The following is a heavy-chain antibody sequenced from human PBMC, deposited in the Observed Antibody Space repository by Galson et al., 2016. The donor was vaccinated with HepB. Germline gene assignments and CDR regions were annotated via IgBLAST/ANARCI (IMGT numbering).Heavy chain of an antibody. CDR2: IWFDGTKK. CDR3: VRQDFGYYGGDV. Sequence: SLRLSCAASGFTFSSYGFHWVRQAPGKGLEWVAVIWFDGTKKDYVDSVKGRFIISRDNSKNTLYLQMNSLRAEDTSTYYCVRQDFGYYGGDVWGQGTVVTVSS. D-gene: IGHD4-17*01. V-gene: IGHV3-33*01. J-gene: IGHJ3*01. CDR1: GFTFSSYG.